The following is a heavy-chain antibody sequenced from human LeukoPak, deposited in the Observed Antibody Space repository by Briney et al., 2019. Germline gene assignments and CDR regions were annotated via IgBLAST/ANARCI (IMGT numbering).Heavy chain of an antibody. Sequence: PGGSLRLSCAASGFTFSSYAMHWVRQAPGKGLEWVAVISYDGSNKYYADSVKGRFTISRDNSKNTLYLQMNSLRAEDTAVYYCAKTDYGDYGGPTYYFDYWGQGTLVTASS. V-gene: IGHV3-30*04. CDR2: ISYDGSNK. CDR1: GFTFSSYA. CDR3: AKTDYGDYGGPTYYFDY. D-gene: IGHD4-17*01. J-gene: IGHJ4*02.